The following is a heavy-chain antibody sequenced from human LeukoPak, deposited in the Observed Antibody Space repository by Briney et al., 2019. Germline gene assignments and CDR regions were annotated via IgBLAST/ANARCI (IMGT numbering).Heavy chain of an antibody. J-gene: IGHJ6*03. CDR2: ISYDGSNK. V-gene: IGHV3-30*04. CDR3: AKGGGYEAQYYYYHLDV. Sequence: QPGGSLRLSCAASGFTFSSYAMHWVRQAPGKGLEWVAVISYDGSNKYYADSVKGRFTISRDNSKNTLYLQMKSLRAEDTAVYYCAKGGGYEAQYYYYHLDVWGKGTTVTVSS. D-gene: IGHD5-12*01. CDR1: GFTFSSYA.